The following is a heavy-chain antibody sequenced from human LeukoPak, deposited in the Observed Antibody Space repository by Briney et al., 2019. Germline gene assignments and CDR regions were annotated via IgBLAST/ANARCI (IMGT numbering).Heavy chain of an antibody. CDR3: ASLLIAAAGTGFWFDP. Sequence: SETLSLTCAVSGYSISSGYYWGWIRQPPGKGLERIGSIYHSGSTYYNPSLKSRVTISVDTSKNQFSLKLSSVTAADTAVYYCASLLIAAAGTGFWFDPWGQGTLVTVSS. V-gene: IGHV4-38-2*01. D-gene: IGHD6-13*01. CDR1: GYSISSGYY. J-gene: IGHJ5*02. CDR2: IYHSGST.